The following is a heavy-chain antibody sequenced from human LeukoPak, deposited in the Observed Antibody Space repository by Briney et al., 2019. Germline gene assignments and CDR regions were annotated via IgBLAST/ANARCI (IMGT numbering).Heavy chain of an antibody. J-gene: IGHJ6*02. Sequence: GGSLRLSCAASGFTFSGYEMNWVRQAPGKGLEWVSYISRSGTTIHYADSVEGRFTISRDNAKNTLYLEMNSLRAEDTAVYYCAKDVRVGGGGMDVWGQGTPVTVSS. D-gene: IGHD1-26*01. V-gene: IGHV3-48*03. CDR2: ISRSGTTI. CDR1: GFTFSGYE. CDR3: AKDVRVGGGGMDV.